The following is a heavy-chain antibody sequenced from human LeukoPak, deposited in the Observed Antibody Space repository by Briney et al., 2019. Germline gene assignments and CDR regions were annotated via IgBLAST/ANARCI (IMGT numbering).Heavy chain of an antibody. V-gene: IGHV3-7*01. CDR1: GFTFSNYW. CDR2: IKQRGSEK. J-gene: IGHJ5*02. D-gene: IGHD3-16*01. CDR3: AREVEESGGIDP. Sequence: SGGSLRLSCAASGFTFSNYWMSWVRQAPGQGLEWVANIKQRGSEKNYVDSVKGRFTISRDNAKSSLYLQMNSLRVEDTAVYYCAREVEESGGIDPWGQGTLVTVSS.